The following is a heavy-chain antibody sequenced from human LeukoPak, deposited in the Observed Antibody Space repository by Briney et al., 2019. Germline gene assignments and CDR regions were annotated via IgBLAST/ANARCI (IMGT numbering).Heavy chain of an antibody. V-gene: IGHV3-23*01. CDR2: ITDSGYST. Sequence: PGGSLRLSCAASGFTFSNYAMSWVRQAPGKGLEWVSAITDSGYSTYYADSGKGRFAISRDNSKSTLYLQMHSLRAKDTAVYYCAKLTTVDTAMVSYNWGQGTLVTVSS. J-gene: IGHJ4*02. D-gene: IGHD5-18*01. CDR3: AKLTTVDTAMVSYN. CDR1: GFTFSNYA.